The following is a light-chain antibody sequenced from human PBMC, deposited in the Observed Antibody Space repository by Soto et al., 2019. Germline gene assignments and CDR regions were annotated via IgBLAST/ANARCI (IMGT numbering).Light chain of an antibody. V-gene: IGKV3-20*01. J-gene: IGKJ2*01. CDR3: QQYGSSPPRT. Sequence: ELVLTQSPGTLTLSPGERATLSYRASQSVSTKYLAWYQQKPGQAPRLLIYGASSSATGIPDRFSGSGSGTDFTLTLSRLEPEDFAVYYCQQYGSSPPRTFGQGTKLEIK. CDR1: QSVSTKY. CDR2: GAS.